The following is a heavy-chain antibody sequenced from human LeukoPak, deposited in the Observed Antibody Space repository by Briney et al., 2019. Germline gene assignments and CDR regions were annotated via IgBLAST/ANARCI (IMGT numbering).Heavy chain of an antibody. J-gene: IGHJ6*04. CDR1: GGSISSYY. D-gene: IGHD3-16*01. CDR3: GVLGDVSRGRYPEGFDL. CDR2: IYYSGST. V-gene: IGHV4-59*01. Sequence: SETLSLTCTVSGGSISSYYWSWIRQPPGKGLEWIGYIYYSGSTTYNPSLKSRVTISVDTSKNQFYLKVSSVAAADTAVYYCGVLGDVSRGRYPEGFDLWGKGTTVTVSS.